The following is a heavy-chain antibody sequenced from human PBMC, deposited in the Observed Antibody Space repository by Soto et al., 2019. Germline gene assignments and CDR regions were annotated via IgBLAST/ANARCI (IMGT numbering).Heavy chain of an antibody. D-gene: IGHD3-10*01. J-gene: IGHJ6*01. CDR2: IYYSGST. V-gene: IGHV4-31*03. CDR1: GGSISSGGYY. Sequence: QVQLQESGPGLVKPSQTLSLTCTVSGGSISSGGYYWSWIRQHPGKGLEWIGYIYYSGSTYYNPSLKSRVTISVDTSKNQFSLKLSSVTAADTAVYYCARDSRVRVTMVRGVNNYYYYGMDVW. CDR3: ARDSRVRVTMVRGVNNYYYYGMDV.